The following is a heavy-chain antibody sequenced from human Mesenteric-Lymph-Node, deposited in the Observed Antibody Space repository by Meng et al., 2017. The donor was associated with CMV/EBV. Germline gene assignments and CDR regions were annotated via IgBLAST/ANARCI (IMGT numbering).Heavy chain of an antibody. CDR1: GFNVRDKY. CDR2: IYRGDNT. D-gene: IGHD3-10*01. CDR3: TGDSVSNPNLDY. V-gene: IGHV3-66*01. Sequence: EVFLVESGGGLGQPGGSLRLSCAASGFNVRDKYMSWVRQAPGKALEWVCIIYRGDNTYYIDSVKDRFTVSRDNSKNTMYLQMNSLRVEDTAVEDCTGDSVSNPNLDYWGQGTLVTVSS. J-gene: IGHJ4*02.